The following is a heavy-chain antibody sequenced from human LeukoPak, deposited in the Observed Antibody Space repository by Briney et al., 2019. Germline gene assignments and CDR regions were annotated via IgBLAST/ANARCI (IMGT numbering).Heavy chain of an antibody. CDR3: ARVRYNWNRDFDY. J-gene: IGHJ4*02. V-gene: IGHV4-38-2*02. Sequence: SETLSLTCTVSGYSLTSGHFWGWIRPPPGKGLEWIVSIFHTGSTYYNPSLKSRVTFSVDTSKTQFSLRLNSVTAADTALYYCARVRYNWNRDFDYWGQGTLVTVSS. D-gene: IGHD1-20*01. CDR2: IFHTGST. CDR1: GYSLTSGHF.